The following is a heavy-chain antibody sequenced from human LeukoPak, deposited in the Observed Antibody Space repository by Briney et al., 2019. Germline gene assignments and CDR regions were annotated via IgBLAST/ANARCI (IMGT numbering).Heavy chain of an antibody. CDR2: IKQDGSEK. CDR1: GFTFSSYW. J-gene: IGHJ4*02. Sequence: PGGSLRLSCAASGFTFSSYWVSWVRQAPGKGLEWVANIKQDGSEKYYVDSVKGRFTISRDNAKNSLYLQMNSLRAEDTAVYYCARRGQVTDYDFWSGYYTGHFDYWGQGTLVTVSS. D-gene: IGHD3-3*01. V-gene: IGHV3-7*01. CDR3: ARRGQVTDYDFWSGYYTGHFDY.